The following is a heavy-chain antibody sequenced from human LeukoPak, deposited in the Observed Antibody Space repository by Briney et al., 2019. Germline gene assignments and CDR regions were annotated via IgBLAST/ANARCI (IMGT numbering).Heavy chain of an antibody. CDR2: ISAYNGNT. CDR3: AGFVVLWFGEQYLFDY. CDR1: GYTFTSYG. J-gene: IGHJ4*02. D-gene: IGHD3-10*01. V-gene: IGHV1-18*01. Sequence: GASVKVSCKASGYTFTSYGISWVRQAPGQGLEWMGWISAYNGNTNYAQKLQGRVTMTTDTSTSTAYMELRSLRSDDTAVYYCAGFVVLWFGEQYLFDYWGQGTLVTVSS.